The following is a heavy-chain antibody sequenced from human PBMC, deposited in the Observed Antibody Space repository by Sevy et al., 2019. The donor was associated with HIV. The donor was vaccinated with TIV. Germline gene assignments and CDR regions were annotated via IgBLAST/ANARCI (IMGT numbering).Heavy chain of an antibody. CDR2: IYYNGHI. Sequence: SETLSLTCTVSGGSITSLYWNWIRQPPGKGLEWIANIYYNGHINYNPSLKSRVTLSLDTSKNQFSLRMSSVTAADTAMYYCAGENAWGRGYTWGQGTLVTVSS. CDR1: GGSITSLY. CDR3: AGENAWGRGYT. V-gene: IGHV4-59*08. D-gene: IGHD6-25*01. J-gene: IGHJ5*02.